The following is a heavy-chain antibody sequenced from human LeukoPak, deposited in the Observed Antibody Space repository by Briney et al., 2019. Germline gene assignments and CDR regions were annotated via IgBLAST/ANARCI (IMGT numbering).Heavy chain of an antibody. V-gene: IGHV3-15*01. CDR1: GFSVSDAY. J-gene: IGHJ4*02. CDR3: LAQYYFDY. D-gene: IGHD5-24*01. Sequence: GGSLRLSCAASGFSVSDAYMSWVRQTPGKQLEWIGRIISKSDGGTTDYAAPVKDRFIISRDDSKGTLYLQLNSLRTDDTAVYYCLAQYYFDYWGRGTLVTVSS. CDR2: IISKSDGGTT.